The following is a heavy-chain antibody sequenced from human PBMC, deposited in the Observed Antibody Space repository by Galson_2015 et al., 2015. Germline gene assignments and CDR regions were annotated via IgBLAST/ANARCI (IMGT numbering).Heavy chain of an antibody. CDR3: ARDPLWDRTVGFDY. CDR1: SDW. CDR2: INSDGTDK. Sequence: SDWMHWVRQAPGKGLVWISRINSDGTDKTYADSVKGRFTISRDNAKNTLYLQMNSLRAEDTAVYYCARDPLWDRTVGFDYWGQGTLVTVSS. J-gene: IGHJ4*02. V-gene: IGHV3-74*01. D-gene: IGHD3-16*01.